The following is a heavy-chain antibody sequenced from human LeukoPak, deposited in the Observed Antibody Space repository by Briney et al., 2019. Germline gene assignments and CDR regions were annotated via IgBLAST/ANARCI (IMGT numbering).Heavy chain of an antibody. CDR3: ARENGYCSTTSCPFGY. J-gene: IGHJ4*02. CDR1: GFTVSDSY. D-gene: IGHD2-2*01. CDR2: IYNVGTT. V-gene: IGHV3-66*02. Sequence: GGSLRLSCAASGFTVSDSYMSWVRQAPGKGLEWVSVIYNVGTTDYADSVRGRFTISRDNSKNTLYLRMNGLRPADTGEYYCARENGYCSTTSCPFGYWGQGTLVTVSS.